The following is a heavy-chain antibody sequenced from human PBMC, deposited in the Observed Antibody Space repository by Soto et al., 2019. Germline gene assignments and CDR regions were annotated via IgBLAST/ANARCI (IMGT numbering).Heavy chain of an antibody. J-gene: IGHJ4*02. CDR2: IYWDDDR. CDR1: GFSLSTSGVA. D-gene: IGHD5-12*01. Sequence: QITLKESGPMLVRPTQTLTLTRTFSGFSLSTSGVAVAWIRQPPGEALEWLALIYWDDDRGYNSSLKSRLTITRDTSKDQVVLTMTNMDPMDTATYFCAHSQRGPRDFWGPGILVTVSS. CDR3: AHSQRGPRDF. V-gene: IGHV2-5*02.